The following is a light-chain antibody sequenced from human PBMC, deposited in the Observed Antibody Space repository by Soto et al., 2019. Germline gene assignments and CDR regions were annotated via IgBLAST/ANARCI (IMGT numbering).Light chain of an antibody. CDR3: QQYSNWPPIT. Sequence: EIVMTQSPTILSVSPGERATLSCSASQSVDNYLAWYQQKPGQAPRLLIYDTSTRATGIPARFSGSGSGTEFTLTISSLQSEDFAVYYCQQYSNWPPITFGQGTRLEIK. CDR1: QSVDNY. CDR2: DTS. J-gene: IGKJ5*01. V-gene: IGKV3-15*01.